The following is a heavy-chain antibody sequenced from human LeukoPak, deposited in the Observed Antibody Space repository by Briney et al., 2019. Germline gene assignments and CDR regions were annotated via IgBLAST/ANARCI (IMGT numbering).Heavy chain of an antibody. D-gene: IGHD6-6*01. J-gene: IGHJ4*02. CDR3: ATHRAAPYYFDY. V-gene: IGHV1-8*01. CDR2: MNPNSGNT. Sequence: ASVKVSCKASGYTFTSYDINWVRQATAQGLEWMGWMNPNSGNTGYAQKFQGRVTMTRNTSISTAYMELSSLRSEDTAVYYCATHRAAPYYFDYWGQGTLVTVSS. CDR1: GYTFTSYD.